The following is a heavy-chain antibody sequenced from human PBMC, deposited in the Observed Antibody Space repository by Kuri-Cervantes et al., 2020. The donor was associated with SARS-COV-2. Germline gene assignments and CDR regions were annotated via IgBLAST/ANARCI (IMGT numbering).Heavy chain of an antibody. J-gene: IGHJ4*02. CDR1: GFTFSSYA. Sequence: GESLKISCAASGFTFSSYAMHWVRQAPGKGLEWVAVISYDGSNKYYADSVKGRFPISRDNSKNTLYLQMNSLRAEDTAVYYCARTKVAYTAMVGFDYWGQGNLVTVSS. CDR3: ARTKVAYTAMVGFDY. V-gene: IGHV3-30-3*01. D-gene: IGHD5-18*01. CDR2: ISYDGSNK.